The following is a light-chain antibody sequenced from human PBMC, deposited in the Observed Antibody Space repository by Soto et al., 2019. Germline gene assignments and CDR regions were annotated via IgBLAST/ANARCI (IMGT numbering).Light chain of an antibody. J-gene: IGKJ3*01. CDR2: GAS. Sequence: DIQMTQSPSSLSASVGDRVTITCRASQGISSYLAWYQQKPGKVPKLLIYGASTLHSGVPSRFSGSGSGTDFTLTINSLQPEDGAPYYCQRYNSVPNTFGPGTKVDIK. CDR1: QGISSY. V-gene: IGKV1-27*01. CDR3: QRYNSVPNT.